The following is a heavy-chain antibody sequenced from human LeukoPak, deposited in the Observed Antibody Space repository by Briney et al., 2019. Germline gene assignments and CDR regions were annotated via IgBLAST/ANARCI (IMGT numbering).Heavy chain of an antibody. J-gene: IGHJ4*02. Sequence: PSETLSLTCTVSGASISNYYWSWIRQTPGKGLEWMGHIHSSGGSSYHPSLKSRVPLSIDTSRNQLSLKLPSVTAADTAVYFCARLGSYHDFWGQGAPVTVSS. V-gene: IGHV4-4*09. D-gene: IGHD1-26*01. CDR2: IHSSGGS. CDR1: GASISNYY. CDR3: ARLGSYHDF.